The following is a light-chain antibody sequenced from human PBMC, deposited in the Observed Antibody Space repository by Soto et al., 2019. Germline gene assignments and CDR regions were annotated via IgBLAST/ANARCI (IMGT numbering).Light chain of an antibody. CDR3: QQYETSPQT. J-gene: IGKJ1*01. CDR2: GAS. Sequence: EIVLTQSPGTLSLSPGERATLPSRASQSVSSSYLAWYQQKPGQAPRLIIYGASSRATGIPDRFSGSGSGTDSTLTISRLEPEDSAVYYCQQYETSPQTFGQGTKVDI. V-gene: IGKV3-20*01. CDR1: QSVSSSY.